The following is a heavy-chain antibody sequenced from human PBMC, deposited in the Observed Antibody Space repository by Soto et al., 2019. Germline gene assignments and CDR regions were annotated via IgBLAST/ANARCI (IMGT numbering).Heavy chain of an antibody. CDR3: AKETTTNYDFWSGYYRFDY. D-gene: IGHD3-3*01. V-gene: IGHV1-69*01. CDR2: IIPIFGTA. J-gene: IGHJ4*02. CDR1: GGTFSSYA. Sequence: QVQLVQSGAEVKKPGSSVKVSCKASGGTFSSYAISWVRQAPGQGLEWMGGIIPIFGTANYAQKFQGSVTITADESTSTAYMELSSLRSEDTGVYYCAKETTTNYDFWSGYYRFDYWGQGTLVTVSS.